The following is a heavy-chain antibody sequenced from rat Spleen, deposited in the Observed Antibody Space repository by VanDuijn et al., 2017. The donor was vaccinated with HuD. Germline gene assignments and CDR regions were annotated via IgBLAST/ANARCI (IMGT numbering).Heavy chain of an antibody. D-gene: IGHD1-12*02. CDR2: INSAGTT. CDR3: ARSDGVHYYLPFAD. Sequence: EVQLQESGPGLVKPSQSLSLTCSVTGHSITSSYRWNWIRKFPGTKLEWMGYINSAGTTTYNPSLKSRISITRDTSKNQFFVQVNSITTEDTATYYCARSDGVHYYLPFADWGQGTLVTVSS. CDR1: GHSITSSYR. J-gene: IGHJ3*01. V-gene: IGHV3-3*01.